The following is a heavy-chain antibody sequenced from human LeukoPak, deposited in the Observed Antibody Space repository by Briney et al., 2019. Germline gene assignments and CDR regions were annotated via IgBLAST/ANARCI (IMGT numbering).Heavy chain of an antibody. CDR3: ARGGNYYDRNWFDP. V-gene: IGHV1-69*05. D-gene: IGHD3-22*01. J-gene: IGHJ5*02. CDR1: GGTFSSYA. Sequence: GASVKVSCKASGGTFSSYAISWVRQAPGQGLEWMGGIIPIFGTANYAQKFQGRDAITTDESTSTAYMELSSLRSEDTAVYYCARGGNYYDRNWFDPWGQGTLVTVSS. CDR2: IIPIFGTA.